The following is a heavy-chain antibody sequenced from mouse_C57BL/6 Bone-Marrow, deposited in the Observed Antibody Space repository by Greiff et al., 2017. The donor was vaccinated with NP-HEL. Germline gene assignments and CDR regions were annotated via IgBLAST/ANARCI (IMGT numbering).Heavy chain of an antibody. CDR3: ARGCFWFAY. CDR1: GYTFTSYW. V-gene: IGHV1-50*01. CDR2: IDPSDSYT. J-gene: IGHJ3*01. Sequence: QVHVKQPGAELVKPGASVKLSCKASGYTFTSYWMQWVKQRPGQGLEWIGEIDPSDSYTNYNQKFKGKATLTVNTSSSTAYMQASSLTSEDSAVYYCARGCFWFAYWGQGTLVTVSA.